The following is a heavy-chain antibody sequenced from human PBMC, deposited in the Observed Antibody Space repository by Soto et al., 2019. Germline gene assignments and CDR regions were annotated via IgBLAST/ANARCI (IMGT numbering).Heavy chain of an antibody. V-gene: IGHV3-23*01. CDR3: ASRPMIRDMSMREIDS. D-gene: IGHD3-10*01. Sequence: EVQLLESGGGLVQPGGSLRLSCAASGFTFSSYVMSWVRQAPGKGLEWVSGISGSGGYTYHADSVKGRFTISRDNSKNTVYLQMNSLRAEDTAVYYCASRPMIRDMSMREIDSWGPGTLVTVSS. CDR2: ISGSGGYT. CDR1: GFTFSSYV. J-gene: IGHJ4*02.